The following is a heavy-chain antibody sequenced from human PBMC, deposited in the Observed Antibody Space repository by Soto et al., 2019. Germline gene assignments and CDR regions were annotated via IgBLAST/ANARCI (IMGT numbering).Heavy chain of an antibody. Sequence: EVQLVESGGGVVRPGGSLRLSCAASGFTFDDYGMTWVRQAPGKRLEWVSRINWNGGSIGYADSVKGRFTISRDNTKNSLYLQMNSLRAEDTALYYGAREGFTGSGSYFDYWGQGTLVTVSS. CDR2: INWNGGSI. CDR3: AREGFTGSGSYFDY. CDR1: GFTFDDYG. D-gene: IGHD3-10*01. V-gene: IGHV3-20*04. J-gene: IGHJ4*02.